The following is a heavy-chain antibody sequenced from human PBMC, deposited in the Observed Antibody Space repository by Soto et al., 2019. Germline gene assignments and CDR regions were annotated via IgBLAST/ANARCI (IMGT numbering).Heavy chain of an antibody. J-gene: IGHJ6*02. CDR2: ISSSSSYI. V-gene: IGHV3-21*01. CDR3: TRDNFITMVRGVILYYGMDV. CDR1: GFTFSSYS. D-gene: IGHD3-10*01. Sequence: EVQLVESGGGLVKPGGSLRLSCAASGFTFSSYSMNWVRQAPGKGLEWVSSISSSSSYIYYADSVKGRFTISRDNAKNSLYLQMNSLRAEDTAVYYCTRDNFITMVRGVILYYGMDVWGQGTTVTVSS.